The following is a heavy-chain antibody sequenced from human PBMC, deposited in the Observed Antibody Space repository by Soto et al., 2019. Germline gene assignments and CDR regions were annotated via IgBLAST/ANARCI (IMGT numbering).Heavy chain of an antibody. Sequence: GGSLRLSCAASGFTFSSYAMHWVRQAPGKGLEWVAVISYDGSNKYYADSVKGRFTISRDNSKNTLYLQMNSLRAEDTAVYYCAKDAAAGTFATYYGMEVGAKGPRVTVSP. J-gene: IGHJ6*04. D-gene: IGHD6-13*01. CDR1: GFTFSSYA. CDR3: AKDAAAGTFATYYGMEV. V-gene: IGHV3-30*18. CDR2: ISYDGSNK.